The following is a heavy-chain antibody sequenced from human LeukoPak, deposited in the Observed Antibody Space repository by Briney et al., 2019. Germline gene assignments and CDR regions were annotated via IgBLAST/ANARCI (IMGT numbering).Heavy chain of an antibody. D-gene: IGHD4-23*01. Sequence: GGSLRLSCAASGFTVSSNYMSWVRQAPGKGLEWVSVISGSGGSTYYADSVKGRFTISRDNSKNTLYLQTNSLRAEDTAVYYCAKALREVTHFDYWGQGTLVTVSS. CDR1: GFTVSSNY. V-gene: IGHV3-23*01. CDR2: ISGSGGST. J-gene: IGHJ4*02. CDR3: AKALREVTHFDY.